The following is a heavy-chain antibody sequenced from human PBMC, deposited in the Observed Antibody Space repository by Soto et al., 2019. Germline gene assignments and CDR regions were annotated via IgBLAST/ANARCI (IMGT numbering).Heavy chain of an antibody. Sequence: ASVKVSCKASGYTFTSYYMHWVRQAPGQGLEWMGIINPSGCSTSYAQKFQGRVTMTRDTSTSTVYMELSSLRSEDTAVYYCARDKLEYYYDSSGYYYGSNWFDPWG. CDR2: INPSGCST. CDR3: ARDKLEYYYDSSGYYYGSNWFDP. D-gene: IGHD3-22*01. J-gene: IGHJ5*02. CDR1: GYTFTSYY. V-gene: IGHV1-46*03.